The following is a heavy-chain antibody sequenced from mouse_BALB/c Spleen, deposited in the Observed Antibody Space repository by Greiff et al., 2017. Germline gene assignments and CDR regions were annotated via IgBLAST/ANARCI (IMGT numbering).Heavy chain of an antibody. V-gene: IGHV1-18*01. CDR2: INPNNGGT. J-gene: IGHJ2*01. Sequence: VQLQQPGPELVKPGASVKIPCKASGYTFTDYNMDWVKQSHGKSLEWIGDINPNNGGTIYNQKFKGKATLTVDKSSSTAYMELRSLTSEDTAVYYCARSDYYGSSPLDYWGQGTTLTVSS. CDR3: ARSDYYGSSPLDY. CDR1: GYTFTDYN. D-gene: IGHD1-1*01.